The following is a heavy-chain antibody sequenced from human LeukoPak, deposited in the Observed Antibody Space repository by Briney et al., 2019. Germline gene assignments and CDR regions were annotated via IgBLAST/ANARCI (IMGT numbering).Heavy chain of an antibody. D-gene: IGHD2-15*01. J-gene: IGHJ1*01. CDR1: GDSVSSGY. Sequence: SETLSLRCNVSGDSVSSGYWSGIRQSPGKGLEWIGFIQDSGITDYNPSLKSRLIISVDTSKNLFSLTLRSVTAADTAVYYCAGRGHRYSRDWGQGILVTVSS. CDR3: AGRGHRYSRD. CDR2: IQDSGIT. V-gene: IGHV4-4*09.